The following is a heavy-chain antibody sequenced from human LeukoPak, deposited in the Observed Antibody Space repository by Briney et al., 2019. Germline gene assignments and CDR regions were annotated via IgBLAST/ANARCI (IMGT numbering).Heavy chain of an antibody. CDR2: ISGSGGGT. D-gene: IGHD6-25*01. CDR3: AKGSYSSGWPFDY. CDR1: GFTFSSYG. Sequence: PGGSLRLSCAASGFTFSSYGMSWVRQAPGKGLEWVSSISGSGGGTYYADSVKGRFTISRDNSKNTLYLQMNSLRAEDTAVYYCAKGSYSSGWPFDYWGQGTLVTVSS. J-gene: IGHJ4*02. V-gene: IGHV3-23*01.